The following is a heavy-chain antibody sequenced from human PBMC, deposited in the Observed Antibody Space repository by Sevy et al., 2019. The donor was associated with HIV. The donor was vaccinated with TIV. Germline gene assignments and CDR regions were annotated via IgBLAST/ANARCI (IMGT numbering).Heavy chain of an antibody. CDR3: ARAYCSGGSCYSLAY. CDR1: GYSFTTYR. Sequence: ASVKVSCKASGYSFTTYRITWLRQAPGQGLEWMGWISPHNGDTNYVQNLQGRVTMITDTSTSTAYMEQRSLRSDDTAVYYCARAYCSGGSCYSLAYWGQGTRVTVSS. CDR2: ISPHNGDT. D-gene: IGHD2-15*01. J-gene: IGHJ4*02. V-gene: IGHV1-18*01.